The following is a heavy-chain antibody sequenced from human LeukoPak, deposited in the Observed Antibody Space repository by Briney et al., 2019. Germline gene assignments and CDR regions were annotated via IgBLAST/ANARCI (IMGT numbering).Heavy chain of an antibody. D-gene: IGHD6-19*01. J-gene: IGHJ6*03. CDR3: ARVWASAVAALGYYYYYMDV. CDR1: GGSISSSSYY. Sequence: PSETLSLTCTVSGGSISSSSYYWGWIRQPPGKGLEWIGSIYYSGSTYYNPSLKSRVTISVDTSKNQFSLKLSSVTAADTAVYYCARVWASAVAALGYYYYYMDVWGKGTTVTVSS. V-gene: IGHV4-39*07. CDR2: IYYSGST.